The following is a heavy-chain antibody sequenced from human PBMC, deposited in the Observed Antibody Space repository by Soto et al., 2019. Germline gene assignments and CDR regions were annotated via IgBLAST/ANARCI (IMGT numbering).Heavy chain of an antibody. D-gene: IGHD3-9*01. J-gene: IGHJ5*02. CDR3: ARMASYDINWFDP. CDR2: IYYSGST. Sequence: QVQLQESGPGVVKPSETLSLTCSVSGDSIRSYYWTWVRQSPGKGLEWIGYIYYSGSTNYNPSLKSRISLSVDTSKNQFSLQLNSVTAADTAVYYCARMASYDINWFDPWGQGTLVTVSS. V-gene: IGHV4-59*01. CDR1: GDSIRSYY.